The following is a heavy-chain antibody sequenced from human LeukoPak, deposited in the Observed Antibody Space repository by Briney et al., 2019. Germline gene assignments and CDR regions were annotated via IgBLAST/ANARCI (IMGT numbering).Heavy chain of an antibody. CDR1: GYTFTGYY. J-gene: IGHJ4*02. CDR2: INPNSGGT. D-gene: IGHD2-15*01. CDR3: ARDLKLLEYYFDY. V-gene: IGHV1-2*02. Sequence: ASVKVSCKASGYTFTGYYMHWVRQAPGRGLEWMGWINPNSGGTNYAQKFQGRVTMTRDTSISTAYMELSRLRSDDTAVYYCARDLKLLEYYFDYWGQGTLVTVSS.